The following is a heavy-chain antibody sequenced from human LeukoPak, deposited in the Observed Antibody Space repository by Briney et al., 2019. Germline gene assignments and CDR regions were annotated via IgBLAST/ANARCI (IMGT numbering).Heavy chain of an antibody. CDR3: AKGSLSIAAAMVQVY. CDR1: GFTFSSYG. J-gene: IGHJ4*02. Sequence: GGSLILSCAASGFTFSSYGMHWVRQAPGKGLEWVAFIRYDGSNKYYADSVKGRFTISRDNSKNTLYLQMNSLRAEDTAVYYCAKGSLSIAAAMVQVYWGQGTLVTVSS. CDR2: IRYDGSNK. D-gene: IGHD6-13*01. V-gene: IGHV3-30*02.